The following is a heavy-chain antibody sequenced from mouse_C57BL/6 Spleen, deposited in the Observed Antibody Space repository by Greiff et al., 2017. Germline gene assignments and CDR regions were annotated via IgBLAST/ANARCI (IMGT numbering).Heavy chain of an antibody. V-gene: IGHV5-4*01. D-gene: IGHD1-1*01. CDR3: ARSRYYDGSSWYFDV. Sequence: EVQLVESGGGLVKPGGSLKLSCAASGFTFSSYAMSWVRQTPEKRLEWVATISDGGSYTYYPDNVKGRFTISRDNAKNNLYLQMSHLKSEDTAMYYCARSRYYDGSSWYFDVWGTGTTVTVSS. J-gene: IGHJ1*03. CDR1: GFTFSSYA. CDR2: ISDGGSYT.